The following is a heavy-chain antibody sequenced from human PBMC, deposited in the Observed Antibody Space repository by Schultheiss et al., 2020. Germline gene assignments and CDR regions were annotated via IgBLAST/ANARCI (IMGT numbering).Heavy chain of an antibody. Sequence: ASVKVSCKASGYTFTSYGISWVRQAPGQGLEWMGWISPYNGNTNYAQKLQGRVTVTTDTSTSTAYMELRSLRSDDTAVYYCARDYGIAYYYGMDVWGQGTTVNVSS. CDR1: GYTFTSYG. CDR2: ISPYNGNT. V-gene: IGHV1-18*01. D-gene: IGHD2-21*01. J-gene: IGHJ6*02. CDR3: ARDYGIAYYYGMDV.